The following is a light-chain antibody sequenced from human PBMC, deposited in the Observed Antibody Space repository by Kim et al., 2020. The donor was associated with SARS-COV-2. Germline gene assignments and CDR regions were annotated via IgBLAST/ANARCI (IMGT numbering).Light chain of an antibody. CDR1: SSDVGGYNF. CDR2: EVN. Sequence: QSALTQPPSASGSPGQSVTISCTGTSSDVGGYNFVSWYQQHPGKAPKLVIYEVNKRPSGVPDRFSGSKSGNTASLTVSGLQSEDEADYYCSSYSGHNHWVFGGGTQLTVL. CDR3: SSYSGHNHWV. V-gene: IGLV2-8*01. J-gene: IGLJ3*02.